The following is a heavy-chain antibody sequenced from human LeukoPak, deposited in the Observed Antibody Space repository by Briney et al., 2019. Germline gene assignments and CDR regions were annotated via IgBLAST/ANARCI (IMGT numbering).Heavy chain of an antibody. D-gene: IGHD4-17*01. CDR1: GASLRNYY. Sequence: PSETLSLTCTVSGASLRNYYWSWIRQPPGKGLEWIGCIYYSGSANYNPSLKSRVTMSVDTSKNQFSLKLNSVTAADTAVYFCGRERVYGDYDSAIDYWGQGTLVTVSS. V-gene: IGHV4-59*01. CDR2: IYYSGSA. J-gene: IGHJ4*02. CDR3: GRERVYGDYDSAIDY.